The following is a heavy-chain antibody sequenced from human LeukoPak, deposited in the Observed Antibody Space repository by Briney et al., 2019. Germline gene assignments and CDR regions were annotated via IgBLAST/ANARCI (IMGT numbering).Heavy chain of an antibody. CDR2: INHSGST. Sequence: SETLSLTCAVYGGSFSGYYWSWIRQPPGKGLEWIGEINHSGSTNYNPSLKSRVTISVDTSKNQFSLKPSSVTAADTAVYYCARGWQWLGTWGQGTLVTVSS. J-gene: IGHJ5*02. V-gene: IGHV4-34*01. D-gene: IGHD6-19*01. CDR3: ARGWQWLGT. CDR1: GGSFSGYY.